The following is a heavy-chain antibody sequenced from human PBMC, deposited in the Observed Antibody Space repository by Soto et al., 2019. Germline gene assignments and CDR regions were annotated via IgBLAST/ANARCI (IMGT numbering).Heavy chain of an antibody. CDR2: ISYDGSNK. J-gene: IGHJ5*02. V-gene: IGHV3-30-3*01. CDR3: ARGVNYYDSSGPPGA. D-gene: IGHD3-22*01. CDR1: GFTFSSYA. Sequence: QVQLVESGGGVVQPGRSLRLSCAASGFTFSSYAMHWVRQAPGKGLEWVAVISYDGSNKYYADSVKGRFTISRDNSKNTLYLQMHSLRAEDTAVYYCARGVNYYDSSGPPGAWGQGTLVTVSS.